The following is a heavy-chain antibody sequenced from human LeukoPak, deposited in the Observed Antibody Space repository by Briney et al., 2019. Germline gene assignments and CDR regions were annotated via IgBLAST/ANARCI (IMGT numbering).Heavy chain of an antibody. Sequence: GGSPRLSCAASGFTFSSYSMNWVRQAPGKGLEWVSSISGNSSYIYYADSVKGRFTISRDNAKNSLYLQMNSLRAEDTAVYYCARNLDYYDSSSVGYWGQGTLVTVSS. D-gene: IGHD3-22*01. V-gene: IGHV3-21*01. CDR2: ISGNSSYI. J-gene: IGHJ4*02. CDR3: ARNLDYYDSSSVGY. CDR1: GFTFSSYS.